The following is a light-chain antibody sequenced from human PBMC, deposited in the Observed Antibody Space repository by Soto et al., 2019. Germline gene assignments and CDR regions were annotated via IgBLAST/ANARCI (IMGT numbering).Light chain of an antibody. CDR1: SSDVGGYNY. Sequence: QSALTQPASVSGSPGQSITISCTGTSSDVGGYNYVSWYQQRPGKAPKLIIYDVSNRPSGDSNRFSGSKSGNTASLTISGLQAEDEADYYCSSYTSSSTYVVFGGGTKVTVL. CDR3: SSYTSSSTYVV. CDR2: DVS. V-gene: IGLV2-14*01. J-gene: IGLJ2*01.